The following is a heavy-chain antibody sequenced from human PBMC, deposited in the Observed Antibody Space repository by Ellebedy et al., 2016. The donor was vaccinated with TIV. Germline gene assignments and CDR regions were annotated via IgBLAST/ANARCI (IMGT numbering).Heavy chain of an antibody. Sequence: GESLKISCVGSGFRFSEHYMDWVRQAPGKGPEWVSAIGPTSGYTFYADSVKGRFTFSRDNSKNTLYLQMDSLRAEDTAVYYCAKELVSRSSLSFDYWGQGRRVTVAS. D-gene: IGHD3-9*01. J-gene: IGHJ4*02. CDR2: IGPTSGYT. V-gene: IGHV3-23*01. CDR3: AKELVSRSSLSFDY. CDR1: GFRFSEHY.